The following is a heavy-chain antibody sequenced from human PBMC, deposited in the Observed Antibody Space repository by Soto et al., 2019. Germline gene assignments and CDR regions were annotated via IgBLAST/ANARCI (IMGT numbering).Heavy chain of an antibody. J-gene: IGHJ6*02. CDR3: ARVDLGYCISTSCYGGYYYGMDV. CDR1: GYTFTSYG. V-gene: IGHV1-18*01. D-gene: IGHD2-2*01. CDR2: ISAHNGNT. Sequence: QVQLVQSGAEVKKPGASVKVSCKASGYTFTSYGISWVRQAPGQGLEWMGWISAHNGNTNYAQKLQGRVTMTTDTSTSTAYMELRSLRSDDTAVYYCARVDLGYCISTSCYGGYYYGMDVWGQGTTVTVSS.